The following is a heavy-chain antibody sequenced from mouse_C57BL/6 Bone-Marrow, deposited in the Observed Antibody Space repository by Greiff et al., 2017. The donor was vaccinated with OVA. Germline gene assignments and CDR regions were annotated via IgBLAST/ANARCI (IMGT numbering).Heavy chain of an antibody. J-gene: IGHJ1*03. CDR1: GFTFNTYA. CDR2: IRSKSSNYAT. V-gene: IGHV10-3*01. D-gene: IGHD1-1*02. Sequence: DAGGGLVQPKGSLKLSCAASGFTFNTYAMHWVRQAPGKGLEWVARIRSKSSNYATYYADSVKDRFTISRDDSQSMLYLQMNNLKTEDTAIYYCVREGGTWSYWYFDVWGTGTTVTVSS. CDR3: VREGGTWSYWYFDV.